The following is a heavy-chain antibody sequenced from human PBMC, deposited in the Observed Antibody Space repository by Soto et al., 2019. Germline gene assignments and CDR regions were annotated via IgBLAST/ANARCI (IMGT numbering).Heavy chain of an antibody. Sequence: VQLVESGGGVVQPGRSLRLSCEASGFVYSHYAMHWVRQAPGKGPEWVALIWNDGSQKNYVDSVKGRFTISRDNSKNTLNPQMNSLRADDTAMYFCVRGIPSQYSSTWLYWHFDLWGPGTLVTVSS. CDR1: GFVYSHYA. V-gene: IGHV3-33*01. D-gene: IGHD6-13*01. CDR3: VRGIPSQYSSTWLYWHFDL. CDR2: IWNDGSQK. J-gene: IGHJ2*01.